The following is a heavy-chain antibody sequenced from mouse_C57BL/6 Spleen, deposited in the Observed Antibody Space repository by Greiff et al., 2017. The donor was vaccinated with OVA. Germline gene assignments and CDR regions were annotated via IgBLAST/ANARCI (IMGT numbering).Heavy chain of an antibody. CDR2: ITPNNGGT. J-gene: IGHJ2*01. D-gene: IGHD2-5*01. CDR1: GYTFTDYN. Sequence: EVQLQQSGPELVKPGASVKIPCKASGYTFTDYNMDWVKQSHGKSLEWIGDITPNNGGTIYNQKFKGKATLTVDKSSSTAYMELRSLTSEDTAVYYCARRDYNNWGYIDYWGQGTTRTVSS. V-gene: IGHV1-18*01. CDR3: ARRDYNNWGYIDY.